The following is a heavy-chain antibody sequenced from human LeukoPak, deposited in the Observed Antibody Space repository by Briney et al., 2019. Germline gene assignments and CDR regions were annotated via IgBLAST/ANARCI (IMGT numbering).Heavy chain of an antibody. CDR1: GDSISGYY. Sequence: SETLSLTCTVSGDSISGYYWSWIRQSPGKGLEWIGNIYYSGSLNYNPSLKSRVSISLDMSKNQFSLRLNSVTAADTAVYYCARGGSYFGYWGQGTSVTVSS. CDR2: IYYSGSL. CDR3: ARGGSYFGY. V-gene: IGHV4-59*01. J-gene: IGHJ4*02. D-gene: IGHD1-26*01.